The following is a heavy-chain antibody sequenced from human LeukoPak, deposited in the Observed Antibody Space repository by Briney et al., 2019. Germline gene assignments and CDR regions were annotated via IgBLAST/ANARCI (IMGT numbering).Heavy chain of an antibody. CDR2: INRCSSYI. J-gene: IGHJ3*02. Sequence: GGSLRLSCAASGFTFSSYSMNWVRQAPGKGLEWVSSINRCSSYIYYADSVKGRFTISRDNAKNSLYLQMNSLRAEDTAVYYCASGRRPYYYDSSGYYSDAFDIWGQGTMVTVSS. V-gene: IGHV3-21*01. CDR1: GFTFSSYS. D-gene: IGHD3-22*01. CDR3: ASGRRPYYYDSSGYYSDAFDI.